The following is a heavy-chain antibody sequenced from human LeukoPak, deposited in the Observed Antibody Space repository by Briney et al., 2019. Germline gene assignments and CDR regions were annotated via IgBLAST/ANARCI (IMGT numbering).Heavy chain of an antibody. CDR3: ADEVRPNDY. CDR2: IDISGGST. CDR1: GFTFSSHA. Sequence: GGSLRLSCAVSGFTFSSHAMFWVRQAPGKGLEWVSSIDISGGSTYYADSVKGRFTISRDNSKNTLYLQMNSLRGEDTALYFCADEVRPNDYWGQGTLVTVSS. J-gene: IGHJ4*02. V-gene: IGHV3-23*01. D-gene: IGHD4/OR15-4a*01.